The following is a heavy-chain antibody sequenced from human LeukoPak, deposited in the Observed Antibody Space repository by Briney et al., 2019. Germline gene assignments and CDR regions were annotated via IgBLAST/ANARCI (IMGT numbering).Heavy chain of an antibody. V-gene: IGHV4-59*01. CDR2: IYYSGST. Sequence: ASETLSLTCAVYGGSFSGYYWSWIRQPPGKGLEWIGYIYYSGSTNYNPSLKSRVTISVDTSKNQFSLKLSSVTAADTAVYYCARAGSYGDYYFDYWGQGTLVTVSS. CDR1: GGSFSGYY. D-gene: IGHD4-17*01. J-gene: IGHJ4*02. CDR3: ARAGSYGDYYFDY.